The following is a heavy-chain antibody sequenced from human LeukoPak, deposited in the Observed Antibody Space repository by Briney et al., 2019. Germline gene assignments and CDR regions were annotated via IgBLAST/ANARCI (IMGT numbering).Heavy chain of an antibody. Sequence: PPGGSLRLSCAASGFTFSSHAMSWVRQAPGKGLEWVSTISGSGGSTYYADSVKGRFTISRDNSKNTLYLQMNSLRAEDTAVYYCAKERAYCGGDCYSPIDYWGQGTLVTVSS. CDR1: GFTFSSHA. J-gene: IGHJ4*02. D-gene: IGHD2-21*02. V-gene: IGHV3-23*01. CDR3: AKERAYCGGDCYSPIDY. CDR2: ISGSGGST.